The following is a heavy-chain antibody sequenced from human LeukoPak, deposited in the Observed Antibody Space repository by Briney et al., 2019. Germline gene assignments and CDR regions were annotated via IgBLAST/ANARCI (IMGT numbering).Heavy chain of an antibody. CDR2: ISSSGSTI. J-gene: IGHJ4*02. CDR1: GFIFTYYT. V-gene: IGHV3-48*01. Sequence: PGGSLRLSCAASGFIFTYYTMNWVRQAPGKGLEWVSYISSSGSTIYYADSVKGRFTISRDNSKNTLYLQMNSLRAEGTAVYYCARRAGAYSHPYDYWGQGTLVTVSS. CDR3: ARRAGAYSHPYDY. D-gene: IGHD4/OR15-4a*01.